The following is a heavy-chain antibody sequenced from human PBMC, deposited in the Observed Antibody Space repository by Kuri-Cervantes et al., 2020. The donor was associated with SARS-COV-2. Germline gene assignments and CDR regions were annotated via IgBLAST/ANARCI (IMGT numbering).Heavy chain of an antibody. V-gene: IGHV1-69*05. Sequence: SVKVSCKASGGTFSSYAISWVRQAPGQGLEWMGGIIPIFGTANYAQKFQGRVTITTDESTSTAYMELSSLRSEDTAVYYCASSIYSYGTYYYYYYYYMDVWGKGTTVTVSS. J-gene: IGHJ6*03. D-gene: IGHD5-18*01. CDR1: GGTFSSYA. CDR2: IIPIFGTA. CDR3: ASSIYSYGTYYYYYYYYMDV.